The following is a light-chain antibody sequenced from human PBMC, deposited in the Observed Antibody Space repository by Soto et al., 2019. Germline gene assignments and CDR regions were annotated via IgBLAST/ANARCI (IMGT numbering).Light chain of an antibody. CDR2: KAS. Sequence: DIQMTQSPSTLSASVGDRVTITCRASQSIRSWLAWYQQTPGKAPKLLIYKASNLESGVPSRFSGSGSGTEFTLTISSLQPEDFATYYCQQYNSYPATFGQGTKVEIK. V-gene: IGKV1-5*03. CDR1: QSIRSW. J-gene: IGKJ1*01. CDR3: QQYNSYPAT.